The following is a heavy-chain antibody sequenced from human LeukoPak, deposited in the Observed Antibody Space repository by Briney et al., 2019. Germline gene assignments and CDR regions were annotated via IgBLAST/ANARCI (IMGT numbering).Heavy chain of an antibody. J-gene: IGHJ4*02. D-gene: IGHD6-19*01. V-gene: IGHV1-2*02. CDR2: INPDSGGA. CDR1: GYTFPGYY. Sequence: SVQVSCHASGYTFPGYYMHWVRQAPGQGLEWMGWINPDSGGAKYAQKFQGRVTMTRDTSMSTTYMELKRLRSDDTAVYYCARDLGISGWYAPPLGYFDYWGQGTLLTVSS. CDR3: ARDLGISGWYAPPLGYFDY.